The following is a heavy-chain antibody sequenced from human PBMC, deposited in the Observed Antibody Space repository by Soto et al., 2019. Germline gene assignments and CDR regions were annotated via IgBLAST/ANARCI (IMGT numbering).Heavy chain of an antibody. CDR1: GGSFSGYY. CDR3: ARGISLIVEVHRDAPDKYYFDS. V-gene: IGHV4-34*01. D-gene: IGHD2-15*01. Sequence: SETLSLTCAVYGGSFSGYYWSWIRQSPGKGLEWIGEVNHSGSSISNPSLKSRVTISVDTSKNQFALKLRSVTAADTAAYYCARGISLIVEVHRDAPDKYYFDSWSQGTLVTVSS. J-gene: IGHJ4*02. CDR2: VNHSGSS.